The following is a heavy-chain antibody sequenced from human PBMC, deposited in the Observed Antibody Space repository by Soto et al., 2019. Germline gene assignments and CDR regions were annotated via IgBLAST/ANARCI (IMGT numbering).Heavy chain of an antibody. CDR3: ARVPDY. CDR2: IFYSGTT. D-gene: IGHD2-2*01. Sequence: PSETLSLTCPVSGGSISSSSYYWGWIRQPPGKGLEWIGSIFYSGTTYYNPSLKSRVTISVDTSKNQFSLKLSSVTAADTAVYYCARVPDYWGQGILVT. CDR1: GGSISSSSYY. V-gene: IGHV4-39*07. J-gene: IGHJ4*02.